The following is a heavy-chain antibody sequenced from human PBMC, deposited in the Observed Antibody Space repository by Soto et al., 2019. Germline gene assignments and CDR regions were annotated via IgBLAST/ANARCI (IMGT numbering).Heavy chain of an antibody. Sequence: SVKVSCKASGGTFSSYAISWVRQAPGQGLEWMGGIIPIFGTANYAQKFQGRATITADESTSTAYMELSSLRSEDTAVYYCARDPSAGNWFDPWGQGTLVTVSS. CDR3: ARDPSAGNWFDP. D-gene: IGHD6-25*01. CDR1: GGTFSSYA. CDR2: IIPIFGTA. V-gene: IGHV1-69*13. J-gene: IGHJ5*02.